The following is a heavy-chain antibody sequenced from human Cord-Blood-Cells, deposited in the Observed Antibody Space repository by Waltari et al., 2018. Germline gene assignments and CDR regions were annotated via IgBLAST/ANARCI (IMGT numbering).Heavy chain of an antibody. CDR3: ARRGLGNWFDP. D-gene: IGHD3-9*01. J-gene: IGHJ5*02. Sequence: QVQLQESGPGLVKPSETLSPTCTVSGVTISSYYWSWIRQPPGKGLERIGYIYYSGSTNYNPSLKSRVTISVDTSKNQFSLKLSSVTAADTAVYYCARRGLGNWFDPWGQGTLVTVSS. CDR1: GVTISSYY. V-gene: IGHV4-59*08. CDR2: IYYSGST.